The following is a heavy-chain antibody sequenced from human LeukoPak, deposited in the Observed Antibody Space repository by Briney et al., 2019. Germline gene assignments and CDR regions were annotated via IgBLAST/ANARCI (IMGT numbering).Heavy chain of an antibody. J-gene: IGHJ5*02. CDR3: TRDNLLRGFDA. CDR2: INPQSGGT. V-gene: IGHV1-2*02. Sequence: GASVKVSCKVSGYTFNGYSIHWVRQAPGQGLEWMGWINPQSGGTNYAQKFRGRVAMTSDTSSTTAYMELKMLTSDDTALFYCTRDNLLRGFDAWGQGTLVTVSS. CDR1: GYTFNGYS.